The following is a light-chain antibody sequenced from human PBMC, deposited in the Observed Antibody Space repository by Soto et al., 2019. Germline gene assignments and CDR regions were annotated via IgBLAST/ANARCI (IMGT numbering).Light chain of an antibody. Sequence: QSVLTQPASMSGSPGQSITISCSGFSSDVGDYNYVSWYQQHAGKVPKLIIYEVTNRPLGVSSRFSGSKSGYTASLTISGLQTDDEADYYCSSYTSSIRIFGGGTQLTVL. CDR2: EVT. V-gene: IGLV2-14*01. CDR3: SSYTSSIRI. J-gene: IGLJ2*01. CDR1: SSDVGDYNY.